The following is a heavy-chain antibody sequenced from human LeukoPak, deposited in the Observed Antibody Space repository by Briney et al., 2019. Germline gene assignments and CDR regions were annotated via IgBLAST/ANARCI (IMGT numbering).Heavy chain of an antibody. V-gene: IGHV3-11*01. J-gene: IGHJ6*02. CDR1: GFTFSDYY. CDR2: ISSSGSTI. CDR3: ASLCSSTSCYYYGMDV. Sequence: GGSLRLSCAASGFTFSDYYMGWIRQAPGKGLEWVSYISSSGSTIYYADSVKGRFTISRDNAKNSLYLQMNSLRAEDTAVYYCASLCSSTSCYYYGMDVWGQGTTVTVSS. D-gene: IGHD2-2*01.